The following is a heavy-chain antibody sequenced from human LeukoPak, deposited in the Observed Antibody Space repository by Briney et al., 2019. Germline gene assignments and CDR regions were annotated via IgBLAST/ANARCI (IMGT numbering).Heavy chain of an antibody. CDR1: GGSFSGYY. J-gene: IGHJ5*02. D-gene: IGHD6-19*01. CDR2: INHSGST. V-gene: IGHV4-34*01. Sequence: SETLSLTCAVYGGSFSGYYWSWIRQPPGKGLEWIGEINHSGSTNYNPSLKSRVTISVDTSKNQFSLKLSSVTAADTAVYYCAGGRIAVAGSWFDPWGQGTLVTVSS. CDR3: AGGRIAVAGSWFDP.